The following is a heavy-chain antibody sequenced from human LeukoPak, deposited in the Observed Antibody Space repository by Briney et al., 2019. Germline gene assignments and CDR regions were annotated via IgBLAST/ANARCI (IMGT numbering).Heavy chain of an antibody. CDR3: AGDSTQRVGGYDLYYYYGMDV. J-gene: IGHJ6*02. CDR1: GGSISSSNW. V-gene: IGHV4-4*02. D-gene: IGHD5-12*01. CDR2: IYDGGIT. Sequence: MASGTLSLTCAVSGGSISSSNWWSWVRQPPGKGLEWIGEIYDGGITNYNPSLKSRVTISVDKSKNQFSLKLSTVTAADTAVYYCAGDSTQRVGGYDLYYYYGMDVWGQGTTVTVSS.